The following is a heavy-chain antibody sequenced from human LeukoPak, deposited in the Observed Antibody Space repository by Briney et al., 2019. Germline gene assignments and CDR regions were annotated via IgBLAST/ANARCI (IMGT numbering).Heavy chain of an antibody. D-gene: IGHD5-18*01. CDR3: ARFERRYSSNY. J-gene: IGHJ4*02. CDR1: GYSFTSYW. Sequence: GESLKISCKGSGYSFTSYWIGWVRQMPGKGLEWMGIVYPGDSDTRYSPSFQGQVTISADKSISAAYLQWSSLKASDTAMYYCARFERRYSSNYWGQGTLVTVSS. V-gene: IGHV5-51*01. CDR2: VYPGDSDT.